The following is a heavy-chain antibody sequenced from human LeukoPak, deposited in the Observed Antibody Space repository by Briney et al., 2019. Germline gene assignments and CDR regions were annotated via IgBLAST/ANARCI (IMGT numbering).Heavy chain of an antibody. Sequence: SETLSLSCAVYGGSFSGYYWSWIRQPPGKGLEWIGEINHSGSTNYNPSLKSRVTISVDTSKNQFSLKLSSVTAADTAVYYCARGRSGYDFWSGYYNWFDPWGQGTLVTVSS. CDR2: INHSGST. V-gene: IGHV4-34*01. CDR3: ARGRSGYDFWSGYYNWFDP. D-gene: IGHD3-3*01. J-gene: IGHJ5*02. CDR1: GGSFSGYY.